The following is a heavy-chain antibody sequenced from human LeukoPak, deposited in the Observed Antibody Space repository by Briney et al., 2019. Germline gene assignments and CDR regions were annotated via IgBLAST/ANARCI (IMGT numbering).Heavy chain of an antibody. CDR3: ARDASVPGDKIDI. CDR2: ISTDGSTV. J-gene: IGHJ3*02. V-gene: IGHV3-48*03. D-gene: IGHD2-2*01. CDR1: GLTLRNYE. Sequence: GGSLRLSCTGSGLTLRNYEMSWVRQAPGKGLEWVSHISTDGSTVRLADSVEGRFTVSRDNAKNSLFLQMSSLRAEDTAVYFCARDASVPGDKIDIWGQGTMVTISS.